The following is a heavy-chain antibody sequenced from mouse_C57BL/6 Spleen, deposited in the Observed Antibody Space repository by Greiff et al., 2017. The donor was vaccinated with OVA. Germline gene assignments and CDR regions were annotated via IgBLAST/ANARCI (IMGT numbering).Heavy chain of an antibody. CDR2: INPNNGGT. CDR3: AGSYPYYAMDY. V-gene: IGHV1-26*01. J-gene: IGHJ4*01. CDR1: GYTFTDYY. Sequence: EVQLQQSGPELVKPGASVKISCKASGYTFTDYYMNWVKQSHGKSLEWIGDINPNNGGTSYNQKFKGKATLTVDKSSSTAYMELRSLTSEDSAVYYCAGSYPYYAMDYWGQGTSVTVSS.